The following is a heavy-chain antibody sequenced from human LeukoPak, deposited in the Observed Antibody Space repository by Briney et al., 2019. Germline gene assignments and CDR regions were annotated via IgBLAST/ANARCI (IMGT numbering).Heavy chain of an antibody. J-gene: IGHJ4*02. V-gene: IGHV4-4*07. CDR1: DDSISDYY. D-gene: IGHD2-15*01. Sequence: SETLSLTCTVSDDSISDYYWSWIRQPAGEGLEWIGRIYTSGYTNYNPSLESRVTMSVDKSKNQISLKLTSVTAADTAVYYCARHPLYCGGGSCYSFDYWGQGTLVTVSS. CDR2: IYTSGYT. CDR3: ARHPLYCGGGSCYSFDY.